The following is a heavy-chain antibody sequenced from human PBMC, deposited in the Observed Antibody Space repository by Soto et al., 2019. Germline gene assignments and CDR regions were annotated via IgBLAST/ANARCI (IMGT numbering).Heavy chain of an antibody. D-gene: IGHD3-22*01. V-gene: IGHV1-69*13. CDR3: ARDSAYYYDSSGQYYFDY. J-gene: IGHJ4*02. Sequence: SVKVSCKASGGTFSSYATSWVRQAPGQGLEWMGGIIPIFGTANYAQKFQGRVTITADESTSTAYMELSSLRSEDTAVYYCARDSAYYYDSSGQYYFDYWGQGTLVTVSS. CDR2: IIPIFGTA. CDR1: GGTFSSYA.